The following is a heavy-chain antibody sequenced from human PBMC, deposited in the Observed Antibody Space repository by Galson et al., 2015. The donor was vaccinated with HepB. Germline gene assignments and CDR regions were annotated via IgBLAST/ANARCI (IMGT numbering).Heavy chain of an antibody. CDR3: ARRRYSSGWGGYYYYYMDV. CDR1: GGSISSYY. D-gene: IGHD6-19*01. CDR2: IYYSGST. J-gene: IGHJ6*03. V-gene: IGHV4-59*08. Sequence: TLSLTCTVSGGSISSYYWSWIRQPPGKGLEWIGYIYYSGSTNYNPSLKSRVTISVDTSKNQFSLKLSSVTAADTAVYYCARRRYSSGWGGYYYYYMDVWGKGTTVTVSS.